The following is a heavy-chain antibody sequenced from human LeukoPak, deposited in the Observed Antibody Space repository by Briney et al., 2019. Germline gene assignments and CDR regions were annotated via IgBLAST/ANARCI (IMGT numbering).Heavy chain of an antibody. CDR3: ARDQGHDIPVRYYYYMDV. D-gene: IGHD3-9*01. V-gene: IGHV3-48*04. CDR1: GFTFSSYS. CDR2: ISSSSSTT. J-gene: IGHJ6*03. Sequence: GGSLRLSCAASGFTFSSYSMNWVRQAPGKGLEWVSYISSSSSTTYYADSVKGRFTISRDNAKNSLYLQMNRLRAEDMAVYYCARDQGHDIPVRYYYYMDVWGKGTTVTVSS.